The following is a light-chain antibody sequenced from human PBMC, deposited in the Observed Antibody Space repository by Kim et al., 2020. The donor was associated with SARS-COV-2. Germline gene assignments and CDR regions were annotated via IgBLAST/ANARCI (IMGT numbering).Light chain of an antibody. CDR1: KLGDKY. Sequence: SYELTQPPTVSVSPGQTASITCSGDKLGDKYACWYQQKPGQSPVLVIYQDNRRPSGIPERFSGSNSGKTATLTISGTQAMDEADYYCQAWDSGNVVFGGGTQLTVL. CDR2: QDN. J-gene: IGLJ2*01. V-gene: IGLV3-1*01. CDR3: QAWDSGNVV.